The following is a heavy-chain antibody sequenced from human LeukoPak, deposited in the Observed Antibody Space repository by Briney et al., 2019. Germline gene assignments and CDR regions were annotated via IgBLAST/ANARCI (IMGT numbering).Heavy chain of an antibody. Sequence: SETLSLTCTVSGGSINSYYWSWLRQPPRKELEGFEYNYARWSANSNPSLQSQVTISVRTSKNQFALKLSSVTAADTAVYYCARWAVAGEGGFDYWRQRPLVTVSS. V-gene: IGHV4-4*09. CDR3: ARWAVAGEGGFDY. CDR2: NYARWSA. D-gene: IGHD6-19*01. CDR1: GGSINSYY. J-gene: IGHJ4*02.